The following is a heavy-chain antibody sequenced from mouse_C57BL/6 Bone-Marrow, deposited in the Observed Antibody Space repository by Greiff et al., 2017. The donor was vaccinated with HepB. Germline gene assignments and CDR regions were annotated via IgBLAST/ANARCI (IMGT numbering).Heavy chain of an antibody. CDR3: ARRGEAVVAKVAMDY. Sequence: EVKLVESGGGLVQPGGSLKHSCAASGFTFSDYGMAWVRQAPRKGPEWVAFISNLAYSIYYADTVTGRFTISRENAKNTLYLEMSSLRSEDTAMYYCARRGEAVVAKVAMDYWGQGTSVTVSS. V-gene: IGHV5-15*04. D-gene: IGHD1-1*01. CDR1: GFTFSDYG. CDR2: ISNLAYSI. J-gene: IGHJ4*01.